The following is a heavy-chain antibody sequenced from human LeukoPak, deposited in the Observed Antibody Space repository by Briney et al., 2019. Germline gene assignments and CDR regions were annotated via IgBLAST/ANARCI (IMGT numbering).Heavy chain of an antibody. CDR3: ARQISDYYYYYMDV. D-gene: IGHD2-15*01. J-gene: IGHJ6*03. CDR1: GGSFSGYY. V-gene: IGHV4-34*01. Sequence: ASETLSLTCAVYGGSFSGYYWSWIRQPPGKGLEWIGEINHSGSTNYNPSLKSRVTISVDTSKNQFSLMLTSVTAADTAVYYCARQISDYYYYYMDVWGKGTTVTVSS. CDR2: INHSGST.